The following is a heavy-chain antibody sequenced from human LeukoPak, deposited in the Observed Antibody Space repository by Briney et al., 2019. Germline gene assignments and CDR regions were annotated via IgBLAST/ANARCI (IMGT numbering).Heavy chain of an antibody. Sequence: GGSLRLSCAASGFTFSSYWMSWVRQAPGKGLGWVANIKQDGSEKYYVDSVKGRFTISRDNAKNSLYLQMNSLRAEDTAVYYCARGLGGWPIDYWGQGTLVTVSS. J-gene: IGHJ4*02. CDR1: GFTFSSYW. V-gene: IGHV3-7*01. CDR2: IKQDGSEK. D-gene: IGHD6-19*01. CDR3: ARGLGGWPIDY.